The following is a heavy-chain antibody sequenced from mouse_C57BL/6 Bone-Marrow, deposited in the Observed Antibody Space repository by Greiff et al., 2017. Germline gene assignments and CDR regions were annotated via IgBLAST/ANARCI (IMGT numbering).Heavy chain of an antibody. D-gene: IGHD1-1*01. CDR2: ISSGSSTV. J-gene: IGHJ4*01. Sequence: EVQLVESGGGLVKPGGSLQLSCAASGFTFSDYGMHWVRQAPEQGLEWVAYISSGSSTVYYADTVQGRFTITRDNAKNTLFLQLTSLRSEDTAMSYWARPPNYYGSSYFAMDYWGQGTTVTVSS. CDR3: ARPPNYYGSSYFAMDY. V-gene: IGHV5-17*01. CDR1: GFTFSDYG.